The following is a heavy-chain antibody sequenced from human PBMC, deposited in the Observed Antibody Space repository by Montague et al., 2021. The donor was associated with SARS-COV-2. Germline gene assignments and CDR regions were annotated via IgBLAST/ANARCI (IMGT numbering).Heavy chain of an antibody. CDR2: INHSGST. J-gene: IGHJ4*02. D-gene: IGHD2-15*01. Sequence: SETLSLTRAVYGGSFSGYYWSWIRQPPGKGLEWIGEINHSGSTNYNPSLKGRVTISVDTSKNQFSLKLNSVTAADTAVYYCGRGVVAATPVVDYWGRGTLVTVSS. CDR1: GGSFSGYY. V-gene: IGHV4-34*01. CDR3: GRGVVAATPVVDY.